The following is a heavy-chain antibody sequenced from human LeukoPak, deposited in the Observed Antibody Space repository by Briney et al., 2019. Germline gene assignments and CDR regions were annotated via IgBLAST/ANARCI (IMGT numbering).Heavy chain of an antibody. J-gene: IGHJ4*02. D-gene: IGHD3-16*01. CDR3: ARHVSFGTYYFDS. CDR1: GYSISSGLY. CDR2: VFHSGKT. V-gene: IGHV4-38-2*01. Sequence: SETLSLTCAVSGYSISSGLYWAWIRQPPGKGLGWIGSVFHSGKTSYNSSLKSRVTMSADTSKNQFSLRLRSVTAADTAVYYCARHVSFGTYYFDSWGQGTPFTVSS.